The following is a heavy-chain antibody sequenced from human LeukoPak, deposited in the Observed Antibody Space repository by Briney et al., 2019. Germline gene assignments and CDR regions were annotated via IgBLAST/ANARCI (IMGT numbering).Heavy chain of an antibody. CDR3: TRDATQYLRYGYFDS. J-gene: IGHJ4*02. D-gene: IGHD2/OR15-2a*01. Sequence: GGSLRLSCAGSGFTFSNSAMNWVRQAPGKGLEWVSSINNIASHIYYVDSVRGRFTISRDNAKNSVSLQMNNLRAEDTAVYYCTRDATQYLRYGYFDSWGQGILVTVSS. CDR2: INNIASHI. CDR1: GFTFSNSA. V-gene: IGHV3-21*01.